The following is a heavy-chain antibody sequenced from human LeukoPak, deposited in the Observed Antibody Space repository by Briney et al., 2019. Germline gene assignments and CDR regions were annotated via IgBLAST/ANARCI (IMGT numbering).Heavy chain of an antibody. V-gene: IGHV3-30*02. CDR2: IRYDGSNK. CDR3: AKGSSIDERYFQH. CDR1: GFTFSSFA. J-gene: IGHJ1*01. Sequence: GGSLRLSCAASGFTFSSFATHWVRQAPGKGLEWVAFIRYDGSNKYYADSVKGRFTISRDNSKNTLYLQMNSLRAEDTAVYYCAKGSSIDERYFQHWGQGTLVIVSS. D-gene: IGHD6-6*01.